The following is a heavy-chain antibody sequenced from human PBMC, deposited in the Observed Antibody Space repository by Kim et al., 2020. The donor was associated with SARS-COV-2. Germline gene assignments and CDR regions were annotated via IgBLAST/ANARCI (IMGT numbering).Heavy chain of an antibody. V-gene: IGHV3-23*01. J-gene: IGHJ2*01. CDR3: AKLGAEFEGVIKPHWYFDL. Sequence: GGSLRLSCAASGFTFSSYAMSWVRQAPGKGLEWVSAISGSGGSTYYADSVKGRFTISRDNSKNTLYLQMNSLRAEDTAVYYCAKLGAEFEGVIKPHWYFDLWGRGTLVTVSS. D-gene: IGHD3-10*01. CDR2: ISGSGGST. CDR1: GFTFSSYA.